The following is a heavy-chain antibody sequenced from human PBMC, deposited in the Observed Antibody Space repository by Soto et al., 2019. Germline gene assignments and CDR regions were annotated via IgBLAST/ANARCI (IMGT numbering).Heavy chain of an antibody. D-gene: IGHD1-26*01. V-gene: IGHV3-30-3*01. CDR3: ENIVGATLFDY. CDR1: GFTFSSYA. CDR2: ISYDGSNK. J-gene: IGHJ4*02. Sequence: GRSLKLACAASGFTFSSYAMHRARQAPGKGLEWVAVISYDGSNKYYADSVKGRFTISRDNSKNTLYLQMNSLIADETAVYHRENIVGATLFDYWGQAT.